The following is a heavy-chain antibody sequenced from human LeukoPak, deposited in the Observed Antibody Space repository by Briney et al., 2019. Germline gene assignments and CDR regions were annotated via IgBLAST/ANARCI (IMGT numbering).Heavy chain of an antibody. CDR2: INHSGGT. CDR1: GGSFSGYY. Sequence: SETLSLTCAVYGGSFSGYYWSWIRQSPGKGLEWIGEINHSGGTNYNPSLKSRVTISLDTSKNQFFLKVSSVTAADTAVYYCAGGRREFFTAVAGTGAYYYYMDAWGKGTTVTVSS. V-gene: IGHV4-34*01. CDR3: AGGRREFFTAVAGTGAYYYYMDA. D-gene: IGHD6-19*01. J-gene: IGHJ6*03.